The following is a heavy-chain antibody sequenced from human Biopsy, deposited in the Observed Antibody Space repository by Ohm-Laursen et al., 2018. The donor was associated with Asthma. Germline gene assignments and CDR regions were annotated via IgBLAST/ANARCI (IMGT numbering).Heavy chain of an antibody. CDR2: IYYSGST. D-gene: IGHD2-21*02. J-gene: IGHJ4*02. CDR1: GVSISSDY. CDR3: ARGISRVTGLFDHFDS. V-gene: IGHV4-59*01. Sequence: SETLSLTCTVSGVSISSDYWSWIRHPQGKGLERIGHIYYSGSTNYQPSLKSRVSISVDTSKNQFSLKLRSVTAADAAVYYCARGISRVTGLFDHFDSWGQGTLVTVSS.